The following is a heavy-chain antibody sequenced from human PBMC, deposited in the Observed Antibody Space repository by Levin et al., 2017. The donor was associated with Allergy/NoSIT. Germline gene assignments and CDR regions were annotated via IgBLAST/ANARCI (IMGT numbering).Heavy chain of an antibody. Sequence: GGSLRLSCAASGFTFSSYDMHWVRQAPGKGLEWVAVISYDGTNKYYADSVKGRFTISRDNSKNTVYLQMNSLRAEDTAMYYCAKKLYTSSWPNGFDSWGQGTLVTVSS. CDR2: ISYDGTNK. J-gene: IGHJ5*01. CDR3: AKKLYTSSWPNGFDS. V-gene: IGHV3-30-3*01. D-gene: IGHD6-13*01. CDR1: GFTFSSYD.